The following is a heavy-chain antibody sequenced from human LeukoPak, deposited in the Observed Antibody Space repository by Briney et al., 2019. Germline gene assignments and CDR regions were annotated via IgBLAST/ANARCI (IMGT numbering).Heavy chain of an antibody. J-gene: IGHJ4*02. Sequence: ASVKVSCKASGYTFTDYYIHWVRQAPGQGLEWMGLIHPNSGDTYYAQKFRGRVTMTRDTSITTAYMELDRLTSDDTAVYYCARDYSGSYTHWAQGTLVTI. CDR3: ARDYSGSYTH. CDR1: GYTFTDYY. CDR2: IHPNSGDT. D-gene: IGHD1-26*01. V-gene: IGHV1-2*06.